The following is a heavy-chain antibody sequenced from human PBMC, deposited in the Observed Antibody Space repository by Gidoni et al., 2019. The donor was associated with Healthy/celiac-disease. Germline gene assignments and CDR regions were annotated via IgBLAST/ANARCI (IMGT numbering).Heavy chain of an antibody. CDR2: ISSSGSTI. D-gene: IGHD6-6*01. CDR1: GFPFSSYE. J-gene: IGHJ4*02. CDR3: AREPSYSYSSSTGIDY. Sequence: EVQLVESGGGLVQPGGSLRLSCAASGFPFSSYEMNWVRQAPGKGLEWVSYISSSGSTIYYADSVKGRFTISRDNAKNSLYLQMNSLRAEDTAVYYCAREPSYSYSSSTGIDYWGQGTLVTVSS. V-gene: IGHV3-48*03.